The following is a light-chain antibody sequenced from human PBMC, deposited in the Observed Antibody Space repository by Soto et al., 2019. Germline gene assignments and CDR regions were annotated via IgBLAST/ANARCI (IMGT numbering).Light chain of an antibody. J-gene: IGKJ1*01. CDR1: QSISSW. CDR2: DAS. CDR3: QQYNSYSPSWT. Sequence: DIPMTQSPSTLSASVGDRVTITCRASQSISSWLAWYQQKPGKAPKLLIYDASSLESGVPSRFSGSGSGTEFTLTISSLQPDDFATYYCQQYNSYSPSWTFGQGTKVEIK. V-gene: IGKV1-5*01.